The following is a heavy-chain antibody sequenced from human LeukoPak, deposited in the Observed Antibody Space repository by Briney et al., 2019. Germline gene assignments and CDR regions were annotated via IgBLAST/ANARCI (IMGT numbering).Heavy chain of an antibody. CDR1: GGSISSGGYY. CDR3: ASTDSSFYYFDY. CDR2: IYYSGST. D-gene: IGHD6-13*01. Sequence: PSETLSLTCTVSGGSISSGGYYWSWIRQHPGKGLEWIGYIYYSGSTYYNPSLKSRVTISVDTSKNQFPLKLSSVTAADTAVYYCASTDSSFYYFDYWGQGTLVTVSS. V-gene: IGHV4-31*03. J-gene: IGHJ4*02.